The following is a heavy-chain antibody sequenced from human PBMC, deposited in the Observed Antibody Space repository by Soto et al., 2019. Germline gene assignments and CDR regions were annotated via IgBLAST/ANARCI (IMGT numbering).Heavy chain of an antibody. V-gene: IGHV3-30*03. J-gene: IGHJ4*02. CDR2: ISSDGSLK. CDR3: ARARGYTYGPPTY. Sequence: QVQLVESGGGVVQPGRSLRLSCAASGFTFSSSGMHWVRQAPGKGLEWVAVISSDGSLKYYADSVKGRFTISRDNSKNTLYLQINSLRAEDTAVYYCARARGYTYGPPTYWGQGTLVTVSS. D-gene: IGHD5-18*01. CDR1: GFTFSSSG.